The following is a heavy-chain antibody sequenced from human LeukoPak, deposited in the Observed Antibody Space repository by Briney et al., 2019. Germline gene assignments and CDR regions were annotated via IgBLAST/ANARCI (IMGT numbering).Heavy chain of an antibody. Sequence: SQTLSLTCTVSGDSIRRGRSFWSCIRQHPVEGLEWIGYISSTGSAYYNPSLRSRVTISQDTSKSQFSLKMISVTAADTAVYYCAGGNDQMVSGYYFDYWGQGSLVTVSS. CDR3: AGGNDQMVSGYYFDY. CDR1: GDSIRRGRSF. D-gene: IGHD1-1*01. CDR2: ISSTGSA. J-gene: IGHJ4*02. V-gene: IGHV4-31*03.